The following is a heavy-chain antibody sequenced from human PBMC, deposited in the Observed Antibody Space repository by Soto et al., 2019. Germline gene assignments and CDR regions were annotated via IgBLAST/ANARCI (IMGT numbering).Heavy chain of an antibody. Sequence: GGSLRLSCVASGFTFSSYTMNWVRQAPGKGLEWVSSISSRGSYIYYADSVKGRFTISRDNAKNSLFLQMNSLRAEDTAVYYCARDPSSYPDAFDTWGQGTMVTVSS. CDR1: GFTFSSYT. V-gene: IGHV3-21*01. CDR2: ISSRGSYI. CDR3: ARDPSSYPDAFDT. J-gene: IGHJ3*02. D-gene: IGHD3-16*01.